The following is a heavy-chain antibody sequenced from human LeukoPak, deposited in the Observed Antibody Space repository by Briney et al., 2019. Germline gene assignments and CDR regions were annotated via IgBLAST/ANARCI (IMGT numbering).Heavy chain of an antibody. Sequence: GGSLRLSCAASGFTFSTYGMHWVRQTPGKGLEWVSIISYDGSNKYYTDSVQGRFTISRDNAKESLYLQMSSLRVEYTAMYYCARGGGGDGSGWSTTDYWGQGTLVTISS. D-gene: IGHD6-19*01. CDR2: ISYDGSNK. V-gene: IGHV3-30*03. J-gene: IGHJ4*02. CDR3: ARGGGGDGSGWSTTDY. CDR1: GFTFSTYG.